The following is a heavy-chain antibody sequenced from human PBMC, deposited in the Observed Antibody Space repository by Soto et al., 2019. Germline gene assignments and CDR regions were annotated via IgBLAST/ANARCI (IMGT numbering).Heavy chain of an antibody. CDR2: IYYSGST. V-gene: IGHV4-30-4*01. Sequence: QVQLQESGPGLVKPSQTLSLTCTVSGGSISSGDYYWSWIRQPPGRGLKWIGYIYYSGSTYYNPSLKSRVTISVDTSKSQFSLKLSSVTAADTAVYYCAGISSIAARPWAFDIWGQGTMVTVSS. CDR3: AGISSIAARPWAFDI. CDR1: GGSISSGDYY. J-gene: IGHJ3*02. D-gene: IGHD6-6*01.